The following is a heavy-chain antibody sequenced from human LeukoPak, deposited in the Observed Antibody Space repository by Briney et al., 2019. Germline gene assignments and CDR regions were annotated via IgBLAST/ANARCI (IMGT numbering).Heavy chain of an antibody. D-gene: IGHD6-13*01. V-gene: IGHV4-59*01. J-gene: IGHJ4*02. CDR2: IYYSGST. CDR1: GGSISSYY. Sequence: PSETPSLTCTVSGGSISSYYWSWIRQPPGKGLEWIGYIYYSGSTNYNPSLKSRVTISVDTSKDQFSLKLSSVTAADTAVYYCARVMYSSSSPAFDYWGQGTLVTVSS. CDR3: ARVMYSSSSPAFDY.